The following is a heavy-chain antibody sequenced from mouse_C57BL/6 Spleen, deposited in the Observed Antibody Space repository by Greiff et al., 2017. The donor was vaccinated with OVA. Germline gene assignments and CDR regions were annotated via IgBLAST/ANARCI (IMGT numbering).Heavy chain of an antibody. CDR1: GYTFTDYY. V-gene: IGHV1-76*01. J-gene: IGHJ4*01. CDR2: IYPGSGNT. CDR3: ASDGYYVAMDY. Sequence: QVQLQQSGAELVRPGASVKLSCKASGYTFTDYYINWVKQRPGQGLEWIARIYPGSGNTYYNEKFKGKATLTAEKSSSTAYMQLSSLTSEDTAVDFCASDGYYVAMDYWGQGTSVTVSS. D-gene: IGHD2-3*01.